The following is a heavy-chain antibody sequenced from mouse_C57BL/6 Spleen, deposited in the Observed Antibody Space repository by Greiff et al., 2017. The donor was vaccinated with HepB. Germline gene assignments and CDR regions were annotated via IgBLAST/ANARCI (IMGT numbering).Heavy chain of an antibody. J-gene: IGHJ1*03. CDR1: GYTFTSYW. Sequence: VQLQQPGAELVKPGASVKLSCKASGYTFTSYWMQWVKQRPGQGLEWIGEIDPSDSYTNYNQKFKGKATLTVDTSSSTAYMQLSSLTSEDSAVYYCARIITTVGYWYFDVWCTGTTVTVS. CDR2: IDPSDSYT. CDR3: ARIITTVGYWYFDV. D-gene: IGHD1-1*01. V-gene: IGHV1-50*01.